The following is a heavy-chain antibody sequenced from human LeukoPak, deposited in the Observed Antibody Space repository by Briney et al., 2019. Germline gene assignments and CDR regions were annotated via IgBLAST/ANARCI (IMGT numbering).Heavy chain of an antibody. Sequence: SVKVSSKASGGTFSSYAISWVRQAPGQGLEWMGGIIPIFGTANYAQKFQGRVTITADESTSTAYMELSSLRSEDTAVYYCASGESDTARYYFDYWGQGTLVTVSS. CDR3: ASGESDTARYYFDY. J-gene: IGHJ4*02. D-gene: IGHD5-18*01. V-gene: IGHV1-69*13. CDR1: GGTFSSYA. CDR2: IIPIFGTA.